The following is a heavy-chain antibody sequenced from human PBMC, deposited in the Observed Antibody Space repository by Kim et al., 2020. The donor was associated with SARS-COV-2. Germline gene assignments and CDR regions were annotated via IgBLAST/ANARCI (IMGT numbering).Heavy chain of an antibody. J-gene: IGHJ3*02. D-gene: IGHD3-22*01. V-gene: IGHV3-11*06. CDR3: AREGGSYYSSGSPSDAFDI. Sequence: LFTISRDNAKNSLYLQMNSLRAEDTAVYYCAREGGSYYSSGSPSDAFDIWGQGTMVTVSS.